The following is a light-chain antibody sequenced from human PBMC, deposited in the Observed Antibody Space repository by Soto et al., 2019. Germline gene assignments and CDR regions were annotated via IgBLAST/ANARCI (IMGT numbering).Light chain of an antibody. V-gene: IGKV3D-7*01. CDR3: QQDCNLRAWT. CDR2: GAS. Sequence: EIVMTQSPATLSVSPGERATLSCRASQTVSSNYLAWCQQRPGQAPRLLIYGASTRATGIPARFSGSGSGTDFTLTISSLQPEDFAVYYCQQDCNLRAWTFGQGTKVDIK. J-gene: IGKJ1*01. CDR1: QTVSSNY.